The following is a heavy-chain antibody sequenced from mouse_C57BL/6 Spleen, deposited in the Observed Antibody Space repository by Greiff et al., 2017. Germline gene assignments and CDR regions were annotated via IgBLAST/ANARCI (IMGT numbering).Heavy chain of an antibody. CDR1: GYAFSSSW. CDR3: AGYGSSPHYFDY. V-gene: IGHV1-82*01. J-gene: IGHJ2*01. CDR2: IYPGDGDT. Sequence: VQLKESGPELVKPGASVKISCKASGYAFSSSWMNWVKQRPGKGLEWIGRIYPGDGDTNYNGKFKGKATLTADKSSSTAYMQLSSLTSEDSAVYFCAGYGSSPHYFDYWGQGTTLTVSS. D-gene: IGHD1-1*01.